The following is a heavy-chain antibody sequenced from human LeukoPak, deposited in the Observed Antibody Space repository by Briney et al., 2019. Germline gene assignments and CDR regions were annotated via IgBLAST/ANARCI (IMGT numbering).Heavy chain of an antibody. Sequence: GGSLRLSCAASGFTFDDYAMHWVRQAPGKGLEWVSLISADGGSTFSADSVKGRFSISRDNSKNSLYLQMNSLRSEDTAMYYCAKESGKFDYWGQGTLVAVSS. J-gene: IGHJ4*02. V-gene: IGHV3-43*02. CDR1: GFTFDDYA. CDR2: ISADGGST. CDR3: AKESGKFDY.